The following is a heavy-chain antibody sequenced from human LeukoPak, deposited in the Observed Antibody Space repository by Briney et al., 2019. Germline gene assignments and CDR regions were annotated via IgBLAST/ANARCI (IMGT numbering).Heavy chain of an antibody. V-gene: IGHV4-39*01. CDR3: ATHGGDGPGSSNFDY. CDR2: IYYSGST. D-gene: IGHD3-10*01. Sequence: PSETLSLTCTVSGGSISNNNYYWGWIRQPPGKALEWIGSIYYSGSTLHNPALISRVTMSVYTSKNHFTLKLSSVTAADTAVNYCATHGGDGPGSSNFDYWGQGTLVTVSS. J-gene: IGHJ4*02. CDR1: GGSISNNNYY.